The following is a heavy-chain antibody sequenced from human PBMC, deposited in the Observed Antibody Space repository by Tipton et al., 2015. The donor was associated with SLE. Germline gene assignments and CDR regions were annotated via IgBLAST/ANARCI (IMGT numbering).Heavy chain of an antibody. CDR2: MSYSGDT. Sequence: TLSLTCTVSGGALSSGNDHYRGWVRQPPGKGLEWIGVMSYSGDTYYNPSLRSRVAISGGPSKNQFSLEVRSVTAADTAVYYCARGKGTFDYWGQGILVTVSS. J-gene: IGHJ4*02. D-gene: IGHD1-1*01. V-gene: IGHV4-39*07. CDR1: GGALSSGNDHY. CDR3: ARGKGTFDY.